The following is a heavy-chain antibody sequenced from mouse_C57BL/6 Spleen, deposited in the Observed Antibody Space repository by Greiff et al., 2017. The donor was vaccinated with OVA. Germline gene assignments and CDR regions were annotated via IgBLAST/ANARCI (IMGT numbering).Heavy chain of an antibody. CDR1: GYAFSSSW. D-gene: IGHD2-5*01. V-gene: IGHV1-82*01. CDR2: IYPGDGDT. Sequence: QVQLQQSGPELVKPGASVKISCKASGYAFSSSWMNWVKQRPGKGLEWIGRIYPGDGDTNYNGKFKGKATLTADKSSSTAYMQLSSLTSEDSAVYFCARDSNYVGYAMDYWGQGTSVTVSS. CDR3: ARDSNYVGYAMDY. J-gene: IGHJ4*01.